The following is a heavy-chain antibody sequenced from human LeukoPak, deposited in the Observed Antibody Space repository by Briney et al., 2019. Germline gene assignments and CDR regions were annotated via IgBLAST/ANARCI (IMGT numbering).Heavy chain of an antibody. CDR2: ISASGGGT. CDR3: AKGLYRSGSYPHFDY. Sequence: GGSLRLSCAASGFTFSSYAMSWVRQAPGKGLEWVSSISASGGGTYYADSVKGRFTISRDSSKNTLYLQMNSLRAEDTAVYYCAKGLYRSGSYPHFDYWGQGTLVTVSS. CDR1: GFTFSSYA. D-gene: IGHD3-10*01. J-gene: IGHJ4*02. V-gene: IGHV3-23*01.